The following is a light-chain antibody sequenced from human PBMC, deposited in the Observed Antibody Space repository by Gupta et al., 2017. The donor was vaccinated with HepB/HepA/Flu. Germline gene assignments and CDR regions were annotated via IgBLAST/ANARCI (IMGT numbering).Light chain of an antibody. CDR1: NSDVGGYNF. V-gene: IGLV2-11*01. CDR3: CYYTGLLFV. Sequence: QSALTQPRSVSGSPGQSVTNSCTGTNSDVGGYNFVSWYQQHPGPAPKVCRYDVRKRPSGVPYRVSNSKSATTVSMTIYGLQAEEDSYSFSCYYTGLLFVFGCGTKLTVL. J-gene: IGLJ3*02. CDR2: DVR.